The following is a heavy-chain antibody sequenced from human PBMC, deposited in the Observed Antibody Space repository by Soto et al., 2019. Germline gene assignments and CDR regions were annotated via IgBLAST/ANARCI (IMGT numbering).Heavy chain of an antibody. CDR3: ARYPGYSYRNT. D-gene: IGHD5-18*01. CDR1: GYTFTSYA. J-gene: IGHJ5*02. V-gene: IGHV1-3*01. CDR2: INAGNGNT. Sequence: ASVKVSCKASGYTFTSYAMNWVRQAPGQRLEWMGWINAGNGNTKYSQKFQGRVTITRDTSASTAYMELSSLRSEDTAVYYCARYPGYSYRNTWGQGTLVTVYS.